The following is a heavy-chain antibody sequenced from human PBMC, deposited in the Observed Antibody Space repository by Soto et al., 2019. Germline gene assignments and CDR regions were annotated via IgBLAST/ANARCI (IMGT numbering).Heavy chain of an antibody. J-gene: IGHJ4*02. CDR3: ARSSMSNYGDYYFDY. CDR1: GFTVSSNY. V-gene: IGHV3-66*01. D-gene: IGHD4-17*01. CDR2: IYSGGST. Sequence: EVQLVESGGGLVQPGGSLRLSCAASGFTVSSNYMSWVRQAPGKRLEWVSVIYSGGSTYYADSVKGRFTISRDNSKNTLYLQMNSLRAEDTAVYYCARSSMSNYGDYYFDYWGQGTLVTVSS.